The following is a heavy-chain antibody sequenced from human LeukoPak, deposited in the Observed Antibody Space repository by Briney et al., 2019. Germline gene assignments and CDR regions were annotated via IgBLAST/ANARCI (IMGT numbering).Heavy chain of an antibody. CDR3: ARALNYYYGSGSYYNSGSMWFDP. V-gene: IGHV7-4-1*02. Sequence: ASVKVSCKASGYSFTDKYMHWVRQAPGQGLEWMGWINTNTGNPTYAQGFTGRFVFSLDTSVSTAYLQISSLKAEDTAVYYCARALNYYYGSGSYYNSGSMWFDPWGQGTLVTVSS. D-gene: IGHD3-10*01. CDR2: INTNTGNP. CDR1: GYSFTDKY. J-gene: IGHJ5*02.